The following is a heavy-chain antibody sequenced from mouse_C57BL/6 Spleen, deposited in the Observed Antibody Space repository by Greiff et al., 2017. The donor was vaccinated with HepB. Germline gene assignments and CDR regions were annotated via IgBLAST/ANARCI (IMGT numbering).Heavy chain of an antibody. CDR2: IYPGSGST. J-gene: IGHJ3*01. CDR1: GYTFTSYW. D-gene: IGHD1-1*01. V-gene: IGHV1-55*01. CDR3: ARPPITTVVAPFDY. Sequence: QVQLQQPGAELVKPGASVKMSCKASGYTFTSYWITWVKQRPGQGLEWIGDIYPGSGSTNYNEKFKSKATLTVDTSSSTAYMQLSSLTSEDSAVYYCARPPITTVVAPFDYWGQGTLVTVSA.